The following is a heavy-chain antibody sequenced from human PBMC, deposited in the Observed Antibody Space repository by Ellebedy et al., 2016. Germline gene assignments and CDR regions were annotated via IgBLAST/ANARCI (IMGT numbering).Heavy chain of an antibody. Sequence: GESLKISRAASGFTFSSFAMSWVRQAPGKGLEWVAIIISSGGRTNYADSVKGRFTVSRDDSQKTLYLQMNSLSVEDTAVYYCAKGGVGRNNYGDYWGQGTLVTVSS. CDR2: IISSGGRT. J-gene: IGHJ4*02. CDR3: AKGGVGRNNYGDY. D-gene: IGHD5-18*01. CDR1: GFTFSSFA. V-gene: IGHV3-23*01.